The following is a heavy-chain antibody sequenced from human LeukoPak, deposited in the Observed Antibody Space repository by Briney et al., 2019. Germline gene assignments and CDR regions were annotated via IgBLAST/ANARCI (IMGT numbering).Heavy chain of an antibody. CDR2: INSDGSWT. CDR1: GNYW. V-gene: IGHV3-74*01. D-gene: IGHD4-17*01. CDR3: IVFGDSNH. Sequence: GGSLRLSCAASGNYWMHWVRQAPGKGLVWVSHINSDGSWTSYADSVKGRFTISRDTSKNTLYLQINSLRVEDTAVYYCIVFGDSNHWGQGTLVTVS. J-gene: IGHJ5*02.